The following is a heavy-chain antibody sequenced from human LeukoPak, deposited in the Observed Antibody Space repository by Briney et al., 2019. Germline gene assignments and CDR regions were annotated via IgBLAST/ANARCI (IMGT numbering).Heavy chain of an antibody. CDR2: IYYSGST. CDR1: GGSISSYY. CDR3: AGSITIFGVVGY. J-gene: IGHJ4*02. D-gene: IGHD3-3*01. V-gene: IGHV4-59*12. Sequence: SETLSLTCTVSGGSISSYYWSWIRQPPGKGLEWIGYIYYSGSTNYNPSLKSRVTISVDTSKNQFSLKLSSVTAADTAVYYCAGSITIFGVVGYWGQGTLVTVSS.